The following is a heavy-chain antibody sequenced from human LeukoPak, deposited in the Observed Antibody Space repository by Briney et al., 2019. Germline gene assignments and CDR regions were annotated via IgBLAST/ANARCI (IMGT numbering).Heavy chain of an antibody. D-gene: IGHD3-9*01. CDR3: ARHESGYNHNFDY. V-gene: IGHV5-10-1*01. J-gene: IGHJ4*02. CDR1: GYRFNRYW. CDR2: IDPSDSYT. Sequence: GESLKISCRGSGYRFNRYWISWVRQKPGKGLEWMGRIDPSDSYTNYSPSFQGHVIISADKSIDTAYLQWGSLKASDTAIYYCARHESGYNHNFDYWGQGILVTVSP.